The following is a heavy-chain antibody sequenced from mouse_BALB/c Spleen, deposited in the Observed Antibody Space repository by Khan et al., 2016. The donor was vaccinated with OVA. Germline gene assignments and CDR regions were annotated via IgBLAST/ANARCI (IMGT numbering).Heavy chain of an antibody. D-gene: IGHD2-4*01. CDR1: GFSLTTYG. V-gene: IGHV2-9*02. CDR2: IWAGGST. Sequence: QVQLKESGPGLVAPSQSLSITCTVSGFSLTTYGVHWVRQPPGNGLEWLGIIWAGGSTNYNSALMSRLTISKDNSKSQVFLKMNSLQTDETAMYDCARARVISTDSFDYWGQGTALTVSS. CDR3: ARARVISTDSFDY. J-gene: IGHJ2*01.